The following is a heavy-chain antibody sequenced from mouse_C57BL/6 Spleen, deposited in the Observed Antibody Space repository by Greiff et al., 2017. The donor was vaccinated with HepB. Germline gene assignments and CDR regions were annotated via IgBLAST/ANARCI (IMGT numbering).Heavy chain of an antibody. CDR2: IYPGDGDT. CDR3: ARGDYGSSDIDY. Sequence: VQLQQSGPELVKPGASVKISCKASGYAFSSSWMNWVKQRPGKGLEWIGRIYPGDGDTNYNGKFKGKATLTADKSSSTAYMQLSSLTSEDSAVYFFARGDYGSSDIDYWGQGTTLTVSS. CDR1: GYAFSSSW. V-gene: IGHV1-82*01. D-gene: IGHD1-1*01. J-gene: IGHJ2*01.